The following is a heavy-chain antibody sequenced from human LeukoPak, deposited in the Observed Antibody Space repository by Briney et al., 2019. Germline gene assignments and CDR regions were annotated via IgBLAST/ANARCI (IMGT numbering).Heavy chain of an antibody. CDR1: GGSLNHYY. Sequence: SETLPLTCAVYGGSLNHYYWSWIRQPPGKGLEWIGEIDRLGRTSYGPSLKNRVTISIDTSKNQFSLKLTSVTGADSAVYYCARPVDCSATFCSGPFDSWGQGGLVTVSS. CDR2: IDRLGRT. CDR3: ARPVDCSATFCSGPFDS. V-gene: IGHV4-34*01. D-gene: IGHD2-2*01. J-gene: IGHJ4*02.